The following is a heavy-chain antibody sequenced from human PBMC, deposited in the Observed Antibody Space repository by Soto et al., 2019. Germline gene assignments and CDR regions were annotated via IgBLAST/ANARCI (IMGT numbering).Heavy chain of an antibody. J-gene: IGHJ4*02. CDR3: TRGPRPISTGTGAY. CDR1: GFIFKRYW. D-gene: IGHD3-10*01. CDR2: IYNDGTYS. Sequence: EVQLVESGGGLVPPGGSVRLSCAASGFIFKRYWMHWVRQGPGKGLVWISRIYNDGTYSDYADSVRGRFTISRDNGNDNLYLQMNNLRAEDSGLYYCTRGPRPISTGTGAYWGQGTQVTVSS. V-gene: IGHV3-74*01.